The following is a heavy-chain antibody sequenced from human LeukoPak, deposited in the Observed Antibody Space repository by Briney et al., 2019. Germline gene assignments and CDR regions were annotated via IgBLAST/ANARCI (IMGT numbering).Heavy chain of an antibody. D-gene: IGHD3-3*01. V-gene: IGHV3-66*01. Sequence: SGGSLRLSCAASGFTVSSNYMSWVRQAPGKGLEWVSVIYSGGSTYYADSVKGRFTISRDNSKNTLYLQMNSLRAEDTAVYYCARGRITIFGVVSHFDYWGQGTLVTVSS. J-gene: IGHJ4*02. CDR1: GFTVSSNY. CDR2: IYSGGST. CDR3: ARGRITIFGVVSHFDY.